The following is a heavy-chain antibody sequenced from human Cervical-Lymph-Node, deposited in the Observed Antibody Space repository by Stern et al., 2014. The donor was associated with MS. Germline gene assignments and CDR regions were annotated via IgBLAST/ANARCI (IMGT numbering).Heavy chain of an antibody. Sequence: QLVQSGAEVKKPGSSVKVSCKASGDSLSRFAISWVRQAPGQGLECMGGILPMSGKADYAEKFQGRVKLIADESTSTAYMELSSMKSEDAAVYYCASSYTGWDNPYHFYGMDVWGQGTTVTVSS. CDR2: ILPMSGKA. CDR3: ASSYTGWDNPYHFYGMDV. V-gene: IGHV1-69*01. CDR1: GDSLSRFA. D-gene: IGHD1-14*01. J-gene: IGHJ6*02.